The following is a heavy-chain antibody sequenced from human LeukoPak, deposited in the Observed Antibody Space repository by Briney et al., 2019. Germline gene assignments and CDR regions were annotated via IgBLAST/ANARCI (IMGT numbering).Heavy chain of an antibody. CDR2: ISSSSSYI. V-gene: IGHV3-21*01. CDR3: ARDANPWAVTNKYFQH. J-gene: IGHJ1*01. D-gene: IGHD4-17*01. Sequence: GGSLRLSCAASGSTFSSYSMNWVRQAPGKGLEWVSSISSSSSYIYYADSVKGRFTISRDNAKNSLYLQMNSLRAEDTAVYYCARDANPWAVTNKYFQHWGQGTLVTVSS. CDR1: GSTFSSYS.